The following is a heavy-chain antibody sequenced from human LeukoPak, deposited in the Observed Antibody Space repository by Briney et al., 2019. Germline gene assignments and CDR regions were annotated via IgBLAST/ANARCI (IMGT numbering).Heavy chain of an antibody. CDR1: GFTFSSFA. Sequence: GGSLRLSCAASGFTFSSFAMSWVRQAPGKGLEWVSGIHGSGGSTFHADSVKGRFTISRDDSKNTLYLQMNSLRAEDTAVYYCATPRGSGSYLAFDYWGQGTLVTVSS. V-gene: IGHV3-23*01. CDR2: IHGSGGST. CDR3: ATPRGSGSYLAFDY. D-gene: IGHD1-26*01. J-gene: IGHJ4*02.